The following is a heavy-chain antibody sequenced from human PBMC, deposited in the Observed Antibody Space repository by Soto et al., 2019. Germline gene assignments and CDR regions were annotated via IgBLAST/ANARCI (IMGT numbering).Heavy chain of an antibody. CDR3: ARDSGWPILNFDN. V-gene: IGHV3-30*03. D-gene: IGHD3-10*01. CDR2: SSYDGRET. CDR1: DFDFSSYG. J-gene: IGHJ4*02. Sequence: GGSLRLSCAASDFDFSSYGIHWVRQAPGKGLEWVAASSYDGRETFYADSAKGRFTVSKEMSKNTAFLQMNALRHEDTAVYFCARDSGWPILNFDNWGQGTPVTVSS.